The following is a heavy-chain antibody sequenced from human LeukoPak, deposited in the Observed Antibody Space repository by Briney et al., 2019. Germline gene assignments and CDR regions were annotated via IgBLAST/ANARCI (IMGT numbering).Heavy chain of an antibody. Sequence: TGGSLRLSCAASGFTFSSYWMSWVRQAPGKGLQWVALISYDGSKTYYAASVKDRFTISRDNSKNTLYLQMNSLRTDDTAVYYCARDSQRWSLENFYAMDVWGQGTTVSVS. V-gene: IGHV3-30*03. D-gene: IGHD1-1*01. J-gene: IGHJ6*02. CDR2: ISYDGSKT. CDR1: GFTFSSYW. CDR3: ARDSQRWSLENFYAMDV.